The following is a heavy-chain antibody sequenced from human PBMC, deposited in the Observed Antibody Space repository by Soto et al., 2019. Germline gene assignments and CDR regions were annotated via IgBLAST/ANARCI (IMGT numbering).Heavy chain of an antibody. CDR3: ARGVLGQQWLEYFDY. CDR1: GYTFASYG. CDR2: ISAYNGNT. D-gene: IGHD6-19*01. J-gene: IGHJ4*02. Sequence: ASVKVSCKASGYTFASYGISWVRQAPGQGLEWMGWISAYNGNTNYAQKLQGRVTMTTDTSTSTAYMELRSLRSDDTAVYYCARGVLGQQWLEYFDYWGQGTLVTVSS. V-gene: IGHV1-18*01.